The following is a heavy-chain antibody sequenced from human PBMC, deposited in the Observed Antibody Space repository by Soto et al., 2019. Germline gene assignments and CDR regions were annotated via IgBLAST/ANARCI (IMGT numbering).Heavy chain of an antibody. D-gene: IGHD2-15*01. CDR2: IYYSGST. J-gene: IGHJ4*02. Sequence: PSETLSLTCTVSGGSVISSGNYWGLIRQPPGKGLEWIGSIYYSGSTYYNPSLKSLVTTSVDTSKNQFSLKLSSVTAADTAVYYWERHYAVVLYHFDYWGLGTLVTVSS. CDR1: GGSVISSGNY. CDR3: ERHYAVVLYHFDY. V-gene: IGHV4-39*01.